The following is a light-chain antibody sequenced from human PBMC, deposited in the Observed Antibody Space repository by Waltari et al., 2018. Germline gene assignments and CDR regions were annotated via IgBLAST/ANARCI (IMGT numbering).Light chain of an antibody. J-gene: IGLJ2*01. V-gene: IGLV1-44*01. CDR2: TDN. CDR1: SSNTGVNT. Sequence: QSVLTQPPSASGTPGQTVTISCSGSSSNTGVNTVNWYQQLPGTAPKLLIYTDNLRPSGVPDRFSGSKSGTSASLAISGLQSEDEADYHCQTWDDSLNGVVFGGGTKLTVL. CDR3: QTWDDSLNGVV.